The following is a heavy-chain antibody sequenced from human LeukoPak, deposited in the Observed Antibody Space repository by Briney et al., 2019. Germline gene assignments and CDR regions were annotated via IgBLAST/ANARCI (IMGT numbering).Heavy chain of an antibody. J-gene: IGHJ4*02. Sequence: SVKVSCKASGGTFSSYAIGWVRQAPGQGLEWMGRIIPIFGTANYAQKFQGRVTITTDESTSTAYMELSSLRSEDTAVYYCASRVLSSYGYYFDYWGQGTLVTVSS. CDR3: ASRVLSSYGYYFDY. CDR1: GGTFSSYA. CDR2: IIPIFGTA. V-gene: IGHV1-69*05. D-gene: IGHD5-18*01.